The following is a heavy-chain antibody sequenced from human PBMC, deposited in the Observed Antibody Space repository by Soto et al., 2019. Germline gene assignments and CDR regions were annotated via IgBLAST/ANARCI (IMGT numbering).Heavy chain of an antibody. Sequence: EVQLVESGGGLVQPGGSLRLSCAASGFTFSSYEMNWVRQAPGKGLEWVSYISSSGSTIYYADSVKGRFTISRDNAKNALYLQMNSLIAEDTAVYYCARDHTQYSSSSFSAYYYGMDVWGQGTTVTVSS. J-gene: IGHJ6*02. V-gene: IGHV3-48*03. CDR3: ARDHTQYSSSSFSAYYYGMDV. D-gene: IGHD6-6*01. CDR2: ISSSGSTI. CDR1: GFTFSSYE.